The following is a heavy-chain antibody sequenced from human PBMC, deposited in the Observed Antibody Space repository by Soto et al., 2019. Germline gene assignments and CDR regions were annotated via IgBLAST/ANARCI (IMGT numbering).Heavy chain of an antibody. CDR2: SRNKANSYTT. D-gene: IGHD6-6*01. Sequence: PGGSLRLSCAASGFTVSDHYMDWVRQAPGKGLEWVGRSRNKANSYTTEYAASARGRFTISRDDSKNSLYLQMNSLETEDTAVYYCARSVADRPRGHYNMDVWGQGTTVTVSS. CDR1: GFTVSDHY. J-gene: IGHJ6*02. CDR3: ARSVADRPRGHYNMDV. V-gene: IGHV3-72*01.